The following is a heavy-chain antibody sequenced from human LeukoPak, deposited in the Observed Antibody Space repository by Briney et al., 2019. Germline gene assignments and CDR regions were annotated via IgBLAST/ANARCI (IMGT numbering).Heavy chain of an antibody. CDR1: GYSLTNFW. Sequence: GESLKIPCQGSGYSLTNFWIGWVRQVPGKGLEWLGNINPSDSYITHSPSFQGQVTFSADKSINTAYLQLTSLEASDTAMYYCARHFSSAWFGYWGQGTLVTVSS. CDR2: INPSDSYI. J-gene: IGHJ4*02. CDR3: ARHFSSAWFGY. D-gene: IGHD2-2*01. V-gene: IGHV5-51*01.